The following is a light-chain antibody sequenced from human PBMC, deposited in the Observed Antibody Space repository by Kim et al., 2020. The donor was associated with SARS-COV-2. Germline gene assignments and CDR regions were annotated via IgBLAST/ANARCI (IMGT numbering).Light chain of an antibody. J-gene: IGKJ2*01. CDR3: HQYNNWPYT. Sequence: SVSPGERATLSCRASQSVSSNLAWYQQKPGQAPRLLIYGASTRATGIPARFSGTGSGTEFTLTISSLQSEDFAVYYCHQYNNWPYTFGQGTKLEIK. CDR2: GAS. V-gene: IGKV3-15*01. CDR1: QSVSSN.